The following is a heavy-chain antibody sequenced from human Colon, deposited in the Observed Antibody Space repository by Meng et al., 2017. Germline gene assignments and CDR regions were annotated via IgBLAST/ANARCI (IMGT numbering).Heavy chain of an antibody. CDR2: MSASGTRT. V-gene: IGHV3-11*01. CDR3: ARSLLEGVGSGDWNFYLFDP. D-gene: IGHD2-21*01. J-gene: IGHJ5*02. CDR1: GLRFSDHY. Sequence: VQLVESGGGLVQPGGSLRLSCAGSGLRFSDHYMDWVRQAPGKGLEWGSGMSASGTRTFYAASVKGRFTISRDNVKDTLDLQMDSLRVEDTAVYYCARSLLEGVGSGDWNFYLFDPWGQGTLVTVSS.